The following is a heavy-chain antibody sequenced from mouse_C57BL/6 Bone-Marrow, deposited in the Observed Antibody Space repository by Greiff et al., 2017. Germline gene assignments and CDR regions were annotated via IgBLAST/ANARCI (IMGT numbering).Heavy chain of an antibody. J-gene: IGHJ2*01. CDR3: SRRYYSGYFDY. CDR2: INPNYGPT. CDR1: GYSFTDYN. D-gene: IGHD2-12*01. Sequence: EVQLVESGPELVKPGASVKISCKASGYSFTDYNMNWVKQSNGKSLEWIGVINPNYGPTSYNQKFKGKATFTVDQSSSTAYMQLNSLTSEDSAVYYCSRRYYSGYFDYWGQGTTLTVSS. V-gene: IGHV1-39*01.